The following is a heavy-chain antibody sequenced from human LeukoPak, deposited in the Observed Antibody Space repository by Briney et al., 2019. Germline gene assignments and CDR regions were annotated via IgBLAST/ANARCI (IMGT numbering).Heavy chain of an antibody. CDR1: GFTFSSYS. V-gene: IGHV3-48*01. J-gene: IGHJ4*02. CDR2: ISSSSSTI. CDR3: ARDIHYYGSGSYRY. Sequence: GGSLRLSCAASGFTFSSYSMNWVRQAPGKGLEWVSYISSSSSTIYYADSVKGRFTISRDNAKNSLYLQMNSLRAEDTAVYYCARDIHYYGSGSYRYWGQGTLVTVSS. D-gene: IGHD3-10*01.